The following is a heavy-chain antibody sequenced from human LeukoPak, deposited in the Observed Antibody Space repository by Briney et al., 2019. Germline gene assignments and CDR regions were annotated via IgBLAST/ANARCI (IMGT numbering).Heavy chain of an antibody. CDR1: GFTFSSYA. V-gene: IGHV3-23*01. CDR3: AKDWGMYSSSRGAIDY. J-gene: IGHJ4*02. CDR2: ISGSGGST. D-gene: IGHD6-13*01. Sequence: GGSLRLSCAASGFTFSSYAMSWVRQAPGKGLEWVSAISGSGGSTYYADSVKGRFTISRDNSKNTLYLQMNSLRAEDTAVYYCAKDWGMYSSSRGAIDYWGQGTLVTVSS.